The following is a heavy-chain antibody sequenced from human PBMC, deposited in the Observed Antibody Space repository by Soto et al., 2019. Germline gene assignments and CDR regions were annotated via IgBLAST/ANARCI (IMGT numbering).Heavy chain of an antibody. CDR1: GSSITSYY. D-gene: IGHD3-22*01. Sequence: PSETLSLTCTVAGSSITSYYCSWIRQPPGKGLEWIGYIYFRGTTNYNPSLKSRVTMSADTSKNQFSLKLNSVTAADTAVYYCARMNYYDTSGYPFDYWGQGMVVTVS. CDR2: IYFRGTT. CDR3: ARMNYYDTSGYPFDY. J-gene: IGHJ4*02. V-gene: IGHV4-59*01.